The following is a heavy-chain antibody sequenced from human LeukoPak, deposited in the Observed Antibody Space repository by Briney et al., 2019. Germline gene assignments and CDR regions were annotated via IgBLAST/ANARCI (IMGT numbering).Heavy chain of an antibody. J-gene: IGHJ4*02. CDR3: AREGYNWNGDFDY. CDR2: IKQDGSEK. D-gene: IGHD1-1*01. Sequence: PGGSLRLSCAASGFTFSSYWMSWVRQAPGKGLEWVANIKQDGSEKYYVDSVKGRFTISRDNAKNSLYLQMNSLRAEDTAVYYCAREGYNWNGDFDYWGQGTLVTVSS. V-gene: IGHV3-7*01. CDR1: GFTFSSYW.